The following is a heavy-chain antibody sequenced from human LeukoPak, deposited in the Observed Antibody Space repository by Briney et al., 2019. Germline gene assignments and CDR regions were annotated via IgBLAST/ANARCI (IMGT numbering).Heavy chain of an antibody. J-gene: IGHJ4*02. CDR1: GFTFSNYA. CDR3: AKDRNYYDSSGYYYGDY. V-gene: IGHV3-30*04. CDR2: ISYDGTNI. Sequence: GKSLRLSCAASGFTFSNYAMHWVRQAPDQGLEWVAVISYDGTNIYYADSVKGRFTISRDNSKSTLYLQMNSLRAEDTAVYYCAKDRNYYDSSGYYYGDYWGQGTLVTVSS. D-gene: IGHD3-22*01.